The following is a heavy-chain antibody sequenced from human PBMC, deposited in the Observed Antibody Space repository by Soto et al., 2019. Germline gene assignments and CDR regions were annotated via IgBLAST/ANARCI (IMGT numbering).Heavy chain of an antibody. J-gene: IGHJ5*02. Sequence: KESGPTLVKPTQTLTLTCTFSGFSLSTSGVGVGWIRQPPGKALEWLALIYWDDDKRYSPSLKSRLTITKDTSKNQVVLTMTNMDTVDTATYYCAHRGGSWIQLWYNWFDPWGQGTLVTVSS. D-gene: IGHD5-18*01. V-gene: IGHV2-5*02. CDR3: AHRGGSWIQLWYNWFDP. CDR1: GFSLSTSGVG. CDR2: IYWDDDK.